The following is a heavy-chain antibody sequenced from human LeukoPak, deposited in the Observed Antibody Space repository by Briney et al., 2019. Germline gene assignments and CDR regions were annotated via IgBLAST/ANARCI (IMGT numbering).Heavy chain of an antibody. CDR1: GYTFTSYG. D-gene: IGHD6-19*01. V-gene: IGHV1-18*01. J-gene: IGHJ5*02. CDR2: IIAYNGNT. CDR3: ARAPPLRGQWLVRSWFDP. Sequence: ASVKVSCKASGYTFTSYGISWVRQAPGRGREWMGWIIAYNGNTNYAQKLQGRVTMTTDTSTSTAYLELRSLRSDDTAVYYCARAPPLRGQWLVRSWFDPWGQGTLVSVSS.